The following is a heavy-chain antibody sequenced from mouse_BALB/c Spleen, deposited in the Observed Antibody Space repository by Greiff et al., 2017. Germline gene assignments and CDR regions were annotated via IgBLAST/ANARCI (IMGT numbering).Heavy chain of an antibody. J-gene: IGHJ3*01. CDR3: ARHRGYGNYGGFAY. CDR1: GFTFSSYG. D-gene: IGHD2-10*02. CDR2: ISSGGSYT. V-gene: IGHV5-6*02. Sequence: EVMLVESGGDLVKPGGSLKLSCAASGFTFSSYGMSWVRQTPDKRLEWVATISSGGSYTYYPDSVKGRFTISRDNAKNTLYLQMSSLKSEDTAMYYCARHRGYGNYGGFAYWGQGTLVTVSA.